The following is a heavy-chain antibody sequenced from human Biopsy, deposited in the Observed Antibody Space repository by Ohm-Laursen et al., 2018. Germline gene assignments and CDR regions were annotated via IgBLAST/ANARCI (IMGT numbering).Heavy chain of an antibody. D-gene: IGHD2-2*01. CDR3: ARGRRHCSGTCSRWYFDL. CDR1: GYTFTAFS. V-gene: IGHV1-2*02. Sequence: GSSVKVSCKPSGYTFTAFSVHRLRQAPGQGLEWMGWINPKSGDTDYPQNFQGRVSMTRDTSISTAYMDLSRLRSDDTAVYYCARGRRHCSGTCSRWYFDLWGRGTLVTVSS. J-gene: IGHJ2*01. CDR2: INPKSGDT.